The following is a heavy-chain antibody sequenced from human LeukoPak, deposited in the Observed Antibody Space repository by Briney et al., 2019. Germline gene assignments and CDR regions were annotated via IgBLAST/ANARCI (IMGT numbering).Heavy chain of an antibody. CDR2: INHSGST. CDR3: ARALASRSSIAARPGSSYYYHYYMDV. V-gene: IGHV4-34*01. Sequence: SETLSLTXAVYGGSFSGYYWSWIRQPPGKGLEWIGEINHSGSTNYNPSLKSRVTISVDTSKNQFSLKLSSVTAADTAVYYCARALASRSSIAARPGSSYYYHYYMDVWGKGTTVTVSS. D-gene: IGHD6-6*01. CDR1: GGSFSGYY. J-gene: IGHJ6*03.